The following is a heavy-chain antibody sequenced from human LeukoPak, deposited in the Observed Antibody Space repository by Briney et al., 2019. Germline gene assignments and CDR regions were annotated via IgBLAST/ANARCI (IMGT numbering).Heavy chain of an antibody. CDR2: ISSSGSTI. CDR3: AKDTPLCYFDY. J-gene: IGHJ4*02. CDR1: GFTFSDYY. Sequence: GGSLRLSCAASGFTFSDYYMSWIRQAPGKGLAWVSYISSSGSTIYYADSVKGRFTISRDNAKNSLFLQMNSLRADDTAVYYCAKDTPLCYFDYWGQGTLVTVSS. V-gene: IGHV3-11*04. D-gene: IGHD3-16*01.